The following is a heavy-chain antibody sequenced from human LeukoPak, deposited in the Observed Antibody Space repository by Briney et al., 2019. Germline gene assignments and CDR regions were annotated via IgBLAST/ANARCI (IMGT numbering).Heavy chain of an antibody. Sequence: SETLSLTCTVSGGSIGSYYWSWIRQPPGKGLEWIGYIYTSGSTNYNPSLKSRVTISVDTSKNQFSLKLSSVTAADTAVYYCARLIRFLEWNVDLNWFDPWGQGTLVTVSS. D-gene: IGHD3-3*01. CDR2: IYTSGST. CDR3: ARLIRFLEWNVDLNWFDP. V-gene: IGHV4-4*09. J-gene: IGHJ5*02. CDR1: GGSIGSYY.